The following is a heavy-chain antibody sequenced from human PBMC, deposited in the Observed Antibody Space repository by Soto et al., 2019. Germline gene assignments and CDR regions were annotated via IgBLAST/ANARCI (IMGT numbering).Heavy chain of an antibody. CDR3: ARGPMNFEYYDFWSGYYRFDP. CDR1: GYTFTSYD. D-gene: IGHD3-3*01. CDR2: MNPNSGNT. V-gene: IGHV1-8*01. Sequence: ASVKVSCKASGYTFTSYDINWVRQATGQGLEWMGWMNPNSGNTGYAQKFQGRVTMTRNTSTSTAYMELSSLRSEDTAVYYCARGPMNFEYYDFWSGYYRFDPWGQGTLVTVSS. J-gene: IGHJ5*02.